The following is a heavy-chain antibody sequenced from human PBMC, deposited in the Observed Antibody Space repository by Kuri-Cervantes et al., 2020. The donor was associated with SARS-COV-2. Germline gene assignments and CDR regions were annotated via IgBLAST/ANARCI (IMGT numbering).Heavy chain of an antibody. CDR3: VRDGDHWNFDY. Sequence: GGSLRLSCAASGFTFSSYGMHWVRQAPGKGLEWVAVIWYDGSNKYCADSVKGRFTISRDNSKDMLFLQMNSLRAEDTAVYYCVRDGDHWNFDYWGQGTLVTVSS. CDR1: GFTFSSYG. D-gene: IGHD1-1*01. CDR2: IWYDGSNK. V-gene: IGHV3-33*01. J-gene: IGHJ4*02.